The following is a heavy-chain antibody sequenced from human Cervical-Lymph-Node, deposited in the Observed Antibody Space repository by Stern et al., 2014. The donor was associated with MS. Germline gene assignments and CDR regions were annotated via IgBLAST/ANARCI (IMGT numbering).Heavy chain of an antibody. CDR1: GFTVSRDY. J-gene: IGHJ4*02. Sequence: EVQLVESGGGVIQPGGSLRLSCTASGFTVSRDYMPWVRQAPGQGLEWFSLITNVGSTFYTDSVKGRFTISRDDSKNAVYLHMTSLRAEDTAMYYCARDTSSPERSDWWGQGTLVTVSS. CDR2: ITNVGST. D-gene: IGHD1-1*01. CDR3: ARDTSSPERSDW. V-gene: IGHV3-53*01.